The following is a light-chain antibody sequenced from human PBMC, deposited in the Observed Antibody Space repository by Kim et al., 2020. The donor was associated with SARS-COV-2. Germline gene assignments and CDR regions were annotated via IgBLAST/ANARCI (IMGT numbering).Light chain of an antibody. CDR3: QQYNNWPET. Sequence: SHGERATCSCRASPGVSSILAWYQRQPGQAPRLLIYGASTRATGFPARFSGRGSGTEFTLTISSLQSEDFAVYYGQQYNNWPETFGQGTKVDIK. CDR1: PGVSSI. V-gene: IGKV3-15*01. CDR2: GAS. J-gene: IGKJ1*01.